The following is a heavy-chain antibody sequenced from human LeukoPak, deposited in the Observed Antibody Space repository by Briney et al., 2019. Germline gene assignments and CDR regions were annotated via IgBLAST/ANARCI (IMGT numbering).Heavy chain of an antibody. CDR1: GGSINSSTYY. CDR3: ARGSYSSSGNWFDP. V-gene: IGHV4-39*07. J-gene: IGHJ5*02. Sequence: SETLSLTCTVSGGSINSSTYYWAWVRQPPGKGLEWIASIYYSGTTYFNPSLKSRVTISVDTSKNQFSLKLSSVTAADTAVYYCARGSYSSSGNWFDPWGQGTLVTVSS. D-gene: IGHD6-6*01. CDR2: IYYSGTT.